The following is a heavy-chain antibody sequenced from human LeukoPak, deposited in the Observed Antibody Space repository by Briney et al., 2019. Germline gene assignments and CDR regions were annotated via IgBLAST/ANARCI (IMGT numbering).Heavy chain of an antibody. CDR1: GGSISSYY. J-gene: IGHJ4*02. D-gene: IGHD3-22*01. V-gene: IGHV4-39*01. Sequence: SETLSLTCTVSGGSISSYYWSWIRQPPGKGLEWIGSIYYSGSTYYNPSLKSRVTISVDTSKNQFSLKLSSVTAADTAVYYCARITYYYDSSGYTFDYWGQGTLVTVSS. CDR3: ARITYYYDSSGYTFDY. CDR2: IYYSGST.